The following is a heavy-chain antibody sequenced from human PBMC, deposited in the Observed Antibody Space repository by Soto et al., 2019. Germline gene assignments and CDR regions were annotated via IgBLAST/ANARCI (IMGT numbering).Heavy chain of an antibody. V-gene: IGHV4-59*01. D-gene: IGHD3-16*02. CDR3: ARERIDYYYYGMDV. J-gene: IGHJ6*02. CDR2: IYYSGST. CDR1: GGSISSYY. Sequence: SETLSLTCTVSGGSISSYYWSWIRQPPGKGLEWIGYIYYSGSTNYSPSLKSRVTISVDTSKNQFSLKLSSVTAADTAVYYCARERIDYYYYGMDVWGQGTTVTVSS.